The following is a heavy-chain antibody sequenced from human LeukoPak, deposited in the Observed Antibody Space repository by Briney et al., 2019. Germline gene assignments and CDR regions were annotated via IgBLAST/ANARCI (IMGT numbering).Heavy chain of an antibody. D-gene: IGHD3-16*02. CDR3: ARSPYVWGSYRYTSFFDY. J-gene: IGHJ4*02. CDR2: IYYSGST. CDR1: GGSISSGGYY. Sequence: TLSLTCTVSGGSISSGGYYWSWIRQHPGKGLEWIGYIYYSGSTYYNPSLKSRVTISVDTSKSQFSLKLSSVTAADTAVYYCARSPYVWGSYRYTSFFDYWGQGTLATVSS. V-gene: IGHV4-31*03.